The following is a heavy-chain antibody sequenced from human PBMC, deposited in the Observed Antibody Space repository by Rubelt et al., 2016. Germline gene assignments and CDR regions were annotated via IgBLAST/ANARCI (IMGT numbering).Heavy chain of an antibody. V-gene: IGHV4-4*02. Sequence: LSLTCAVSGGSISSSNWWSWVRQPPGKGLEWIGEIYHSGSTNYNPSLKSRVTISVDTSKNQFSLKLSSVTAADTAVYYCARVPQLRVPAAMRYYYYGMDVWGQGTTVTVSS. CDR1: GGSISSSNW. D-gene: IGHD2-2*01. CDR3: ARVPQLRVPAAMRYYYYGMDV. J-gene: IGHJ6*02. CDR2: IYHSGST.